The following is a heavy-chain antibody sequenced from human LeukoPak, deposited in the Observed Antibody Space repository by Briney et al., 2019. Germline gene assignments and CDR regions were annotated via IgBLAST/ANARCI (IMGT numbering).Heavy chain of an antibody. V-gene: IGHV4-59*01. CDR2: VHYSGGT. CDR1: PASISSYY. CDR3: ARTVDYYDSNGFFLYYLDH. D-gene: IGHD3-22*01. Sequence: SETLSLTCSVSPASISSYYWSWIRQPPGKGLEWIGFVHYSGGTNYNPSLSSRVTLSIDRSKNQFSMNLKSVTAADTAVYYCARTVDYYDSNGFFLYYLDHWGQGALVTVSS. J-gene: IGHJ4*02.